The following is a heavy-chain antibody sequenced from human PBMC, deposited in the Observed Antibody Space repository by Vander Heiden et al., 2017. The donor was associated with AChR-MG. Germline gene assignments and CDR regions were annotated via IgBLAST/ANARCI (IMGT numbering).Heavy chain of an antibody. J-gene: IGHJ3*02. D-gene: IGHD6-19*01. CDR2: IKQSGST. CDR3: ARGRAGGWYVNAVDS. Sequence: QVQLQQWGAGLLKPSETLSLTCAVYGGSFSGYSWSWIRQPPGKGLEWIGEIKQSGSTNYNPSLKSRVTISVDTSKNQFSLKLSSVTAADTAVYYGARGRAGGWYVNAVDSWGQGTMVTVSS. CDR1: GGSFSGYS. V-gene: IGHV4-34*01.